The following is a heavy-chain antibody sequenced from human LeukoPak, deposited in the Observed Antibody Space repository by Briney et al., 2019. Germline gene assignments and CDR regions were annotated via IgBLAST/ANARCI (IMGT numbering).Heavy chain of an antibody. V-gene: IGHV3-64*01. J-gene: IGHJ4*02. CDR2: ISSNGGST. CDR1: GFTFSSYA. CDR3: ARDFDY. Sequence: GGSLRPSCAASGFTFSSYAMHWVRQAPGKGLEYVSAISSNGGSTYYANSVKGRFTISRDNSKNTLYLQMGSLRAEDMAVYYCARDFDYWGQGTLVTVSS.